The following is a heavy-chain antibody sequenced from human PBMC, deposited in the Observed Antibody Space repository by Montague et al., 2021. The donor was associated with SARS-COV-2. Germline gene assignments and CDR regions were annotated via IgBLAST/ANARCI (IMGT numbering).Heavy chain of an antibody. D-gene: IGHD3-22*01. CDR1: GGSIVSHH. CDR2: INYNCRT. CDR3: ARGPQEYRITMIVVDYWYLEL. V-gene: IGHV4-59*11. Sequence: SETLSLTCTFSGGSIVSHHRPWFKNTPGKTPAWICFINYNCRTKYNPSLNSRAALTIDTSKSQFSLKLYSVITADTAVYYCARGPQEYRITMIVVDYWYLEL. J-gene: IGHJ2*01.